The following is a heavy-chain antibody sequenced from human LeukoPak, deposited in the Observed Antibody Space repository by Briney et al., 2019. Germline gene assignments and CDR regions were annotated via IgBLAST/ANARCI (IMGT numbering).Heavy chain of an antibody. D-gene: IGHD3-22*01. V-gene: IGHV3-23*01. Sequence: GGSLTLSCTASGFTFSNYAMSGVRQAPGEGGVWVFSISDSGGSTYYADSVKGRFTISRDNSKNTLYLQMNSLSAEDTAVYYCARDDYYNSGKSTPVRYWGQGTLVTVSS. CDR2: ISDSGGST. CDR1: GFTFSNYA. CDR3: ARDDYYNSGKSTPVRY. J-gene: IGHJ4*02.